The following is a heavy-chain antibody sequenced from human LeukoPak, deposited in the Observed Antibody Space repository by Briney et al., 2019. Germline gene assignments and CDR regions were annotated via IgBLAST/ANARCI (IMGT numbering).Heavy chain of an antibody. CDR1: GVTFSSGA. D-gene: IGHD3-3*01. CDR2: VSGSGEDT. V-gene: IGHV3-23*01. J-gene: IGHJ4*02. Sequence: PGGSLRLSCAASGVTFSSGAMSWVRQAPGKGLEWVAVVSGSGEDTYSADYVKGRFSISRDNSKNTLYLQMNSLRAEDTAVYSCAKGEGINNFWSRYLPHFDNWGQGTRVTVSS. CDR3: AKGEGINNFWSRYLPHFDN.